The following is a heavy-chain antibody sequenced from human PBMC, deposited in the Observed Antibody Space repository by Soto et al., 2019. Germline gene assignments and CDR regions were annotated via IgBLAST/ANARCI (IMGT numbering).Heavy chain of an antibody. D-gene: IGHD3-10*01. V-gene: IGHV3-30-3*01. CDR2: ISYDGSNK. Sequence: QVQLVESGGGVVQPGRSLRLSCAASGFTFSSFAFHWVRQAPGKGLEWVAVISYDGSNKYYADSVKGRFTISRDNSKNTLYRQMNRPRAEDTAVYYCARDIEDYYGSGSYPSGIDYWGQGTLVTVSS. CDR1: GFTFSSFA. J-gene: IGHJ4*02. CDR3: ARDIEDYYGSGSYPSGIDY.